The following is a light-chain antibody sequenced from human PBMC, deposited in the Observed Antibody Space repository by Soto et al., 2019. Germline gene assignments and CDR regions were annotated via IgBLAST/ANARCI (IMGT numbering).Light chain of an antibody. CDR2: DAS. CDR1: QSISSW. Sequence: DIQMTQSPATLSSSVGERVTITCRASQSISSWLAWYQQKPGKAPKLLIYDASSLDSGVPSRFSGSGSGTEFTLTISSLQPEDFATYYCQQYNSYSYTFGQGTKLEIK. V-gene: IGKV1-5*01. CDR3: QQYNSYSYT. J-gene: IGKJ2*01.